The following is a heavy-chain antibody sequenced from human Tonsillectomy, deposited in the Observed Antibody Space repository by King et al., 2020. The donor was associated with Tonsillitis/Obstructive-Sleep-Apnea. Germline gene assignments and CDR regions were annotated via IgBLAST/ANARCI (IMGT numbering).Heavy chain of an antibody. CDR3: ARDPLLGFHFYYYYMDV. Sequence: QLVQSGAEVKKPGASVKVSCKASGYTFTSYYMHWVRQSPGQGLEWMGIINPSVGSTSYDQKLQGRVTMTRDTSTSTVYMELSSLRSEDTAVYYCARDPLLGFHFYYYYMDVWGKGTTVTVSS. D-gene: IGHD2-21*01. J-gene: IGHJ6*03. CDR2: INPSVGST. V-gene: IGHV1-46*01. CDR1: GYTFTSYY.